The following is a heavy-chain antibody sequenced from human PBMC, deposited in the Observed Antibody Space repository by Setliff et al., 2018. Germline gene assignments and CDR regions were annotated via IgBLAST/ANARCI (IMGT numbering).Heavy chain of an antibody. V-gene: IGHV4-38-2*01. CDR1: GYSMSSGYY. CDR3: ARGRNVAARLYDS. J-gene: IGHJ4*02. D-gene: IGHD6-6*01. CDR2: IYHSGQT. Sequence: SETLSLTCAVSGYSMSSGYYWGWFRQPPGKGLEWIGSIYHSGQTFYNPSLKSRVNISVDTSKNQYSLKLSSVTAADTAVYYCARGRNVAARLYDSWGQGTLVTVSS.